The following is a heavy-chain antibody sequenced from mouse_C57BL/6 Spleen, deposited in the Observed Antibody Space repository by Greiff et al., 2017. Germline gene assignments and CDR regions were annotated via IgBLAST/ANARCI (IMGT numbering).Heavy chain of an antibody. V-gene: IGHV1-81*01. J-gene: IGHJ4*01. Sequence: VQLQQSGAELARPGASVKLSCKASGYTFTSYGISWVKQRTGQGLEWIGEIYPRSGNTYYNEKFKGKATLTADKSSSTAYMELRSLTSEDSAVYFCARYDGYYEDYYAMDYWGQGTSVTVSS. CDR2: IYPRSGNT. CDR1: GYTFTSYG. D-gene: IGHD2-3*01. CDR3: ARYDGYYEDYYAMDY.